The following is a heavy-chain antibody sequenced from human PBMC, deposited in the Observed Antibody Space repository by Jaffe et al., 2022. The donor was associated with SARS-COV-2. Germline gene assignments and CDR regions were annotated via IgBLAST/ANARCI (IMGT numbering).Heavy chain of an antibody. CDR1: GFSFSSYA. CDR3: AKPVRGLVIDVFDV. Sequence: EVQLVESGGGLEQPGGSLRLSCAASGFSFSSYAMSWVRQAPEKGLEGVAVIGASGGSTYYVDSVKGRFTISRDNSKNTLYLQMNSLRVEDMAIYYCAKPVRGLVIDVFDVWGQGTVVTVSS. V-gene: IGHV3-23*04. CDR2: IGASGGST. J-gene: IGHJ3*01. D-gene: IGHD3-10*01.